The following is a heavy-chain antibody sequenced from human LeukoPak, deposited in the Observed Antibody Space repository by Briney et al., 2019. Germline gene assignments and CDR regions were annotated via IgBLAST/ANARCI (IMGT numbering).Heavy chain of an antibody. Sequence: PGGSLRLSCAASGFTFSDYDIHWARQAPGEGLEWLAYVSKDGGTKYYAGSVKGRFTTSRDNSRNTVYLQMNRLRPEDTALYYCARDLMWLVDYWGQGTLLTVSS. CDR3: ARDLMWLVDY. D-gene: IGHD6-19*01. CDR1: GFTFSDYD. J-gene: IGHJ4*02. CDR2: VSKDGGTK. V-gene: IGHV3-30-3*01.